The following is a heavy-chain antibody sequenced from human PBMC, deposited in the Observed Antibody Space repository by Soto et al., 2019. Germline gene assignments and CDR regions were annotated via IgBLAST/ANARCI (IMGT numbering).Heavy chain of an antibody. D-gene: IGHD3-16*01. CDR2: ISYDGSNK. CDR3: AKDIRSEYYFDY. CDR1: GFTFSSYG. J-gene: IGHJ4*02. V-gene: IGHV3-30*18. Sequence: QVQLVESGGGVVQPGRSLRLYCAASGFTFSSYGMHWVRQAPGKGLEWVAVISYDGSNKYYADSVKGRFIISRDNSKNTLYLQMNSLRAEDTAVYYCAKDIRSEYYFDYWGQGTLVTVSS.